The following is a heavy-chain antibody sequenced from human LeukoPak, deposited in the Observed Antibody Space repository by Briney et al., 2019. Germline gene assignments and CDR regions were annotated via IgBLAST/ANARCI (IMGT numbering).Heavy chain of an antibody. D-gene: IGHD1-26*01. CDR3: ARDPYSGSHYDY. J-gene: IGHJ4*02. CDR2: ISSRSSTI. Sequence: PGGSLRLSCAASGFTFSSYSMNWVRQAPGKGLEWVSYISSRSSTIHYADSVKGRFTISRDNAKNSLYLQMNSLRAEDTAVYYCARDPYSGSHYDYWGQGTLVTVSS. CDR1: GFTFSSYS. V-gene: IGHV3-48*01.